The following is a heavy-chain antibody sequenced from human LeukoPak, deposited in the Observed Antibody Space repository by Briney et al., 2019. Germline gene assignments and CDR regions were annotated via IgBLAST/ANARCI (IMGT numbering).Heavy chain of an antibody. Sequence: ASVKVSCKASGYTFTNYYMHWVRQAPGQGLAWMGIINSSGGSTNYAQKFQGRVTMTRDTATSTVYVDLSSLRSEDTAVYYCASGYSYGPFDYWGQGTLVTVSS. CDR3: ASGYSYGPFDY. CDR1: GYTFTNYY. V-gene: IGHV1-46*01. J-gene: IGHJ4*02. CDR2: INSSGGST. D-gene: IGHD5-18*01.